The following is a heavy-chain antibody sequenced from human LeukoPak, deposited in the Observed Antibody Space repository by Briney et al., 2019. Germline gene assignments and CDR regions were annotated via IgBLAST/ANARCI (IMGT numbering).Heavy chain of an antibody. CDR3: ARDINGYYYDSHGYYPTDL. Sequence: GASVKVSCKASGYIFTSYGISWVRQAPGQGLEWMGWISVYNGNTNYPQRLQDRVTMTTDTSTTTAYMELRSLRSDDTAVYYCARDINGYYYDSHGYYPTDLWGQGTLVTVSS. V-gene: IGHV1-18*01. CDR1: GYIFTSYG. J-gene: IGHJ5*02. D-gene: IGHD3-22*01. CDR2: ISVYNGNT.